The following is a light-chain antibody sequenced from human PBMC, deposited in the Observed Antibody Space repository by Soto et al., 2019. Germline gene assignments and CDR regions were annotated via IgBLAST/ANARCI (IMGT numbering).Light chain of an antibody. CDR3: QQFDNSMT. V-gene: IGKV3-20*01. CDR2: GAS. J-gene: IGKJ4*01. CDR1: QSLSSSY. Sequence: ETVLTQSPDTLSLSPGERATLSCRASQSLSSSYLAWYQQKPGQAPRLLIYGASTRATGISDRFSGSGSGTDFTLTISRLELEDAAMYYCQQFDNSMTFGGGTTVEIK.